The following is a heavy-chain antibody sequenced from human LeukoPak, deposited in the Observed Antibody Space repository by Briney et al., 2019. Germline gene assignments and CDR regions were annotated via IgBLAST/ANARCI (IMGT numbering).Heavy chain of an antibody. CDR1: GYTFTGYY. D-gene: IGHD6-19*01. V-gene: IGHV1-2*02. J-gene: IGHJ4*02. CDR3: ARATRSSGWFHFDY. Sequence: ASVKVSCKASGYTFTGYYMRWVRQAPGQGLEWIGWINPNSGGTNYAQKFQGRVTMTRDTSISAAYMELSRLRSDDTAVYYCARATRSSGWFHFDYWGQGTLVTVSS. CDR2: INPNSGGT.